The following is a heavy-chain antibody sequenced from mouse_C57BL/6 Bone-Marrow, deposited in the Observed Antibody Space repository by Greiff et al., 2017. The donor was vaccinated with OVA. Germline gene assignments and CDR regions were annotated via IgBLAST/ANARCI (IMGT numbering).Heavy chain of an antibody. D-gene: IGHD1-1*01. J-gene: IGHJ2*01. CDR2: INPNNGGT. CDR3: ARGPLYGSSYYFDY. Sequence: EVQLQESGPELVKPGASVKIPCKASGYTFTDYNMDWVKQSHGKSLEWIGDINPNNGGTIYNQKFKGKATLTVDKSSSTAYMELRSLTSEDTAVYYCARGPLYGSSYYFDYWGQGTTLTVSS. CDR1: GYTFTDYN. V-gene: IGHV1-18*01.